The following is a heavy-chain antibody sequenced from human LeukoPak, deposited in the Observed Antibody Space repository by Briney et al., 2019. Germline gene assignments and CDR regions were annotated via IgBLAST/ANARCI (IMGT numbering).Heavy chain of an antibody. V-gene: IGHV4-38-2*02. Sequence: SETLSLTCTVSGYSISSGYYWGWIRQPPGKGLEWIGSIYHSGNTYYNPSLKSRVTISVDTSKNQFSLKLSSVTAADTAVYYCARLKGGAFDIWGQGTMVTVSS. CDR1: GYSISSGYY. J-gene: IGHJ3*02. CDR3: ARLKGGAFDI. CDR2: IYHSGNT.